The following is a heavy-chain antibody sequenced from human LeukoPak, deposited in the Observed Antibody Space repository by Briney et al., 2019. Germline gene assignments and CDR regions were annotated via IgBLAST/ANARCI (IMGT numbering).Heavy chain of an antibody. CDR2: IYYSGGT. CDR3: AREGLPPESPGRSFDI. V-gene: IGHV4-30-4*08. Sequence: SETLSLTSTVSAGPISSVDHYWSWIRQPPVKGLEGIGYIYYSGGTNYNPSLKCRVPITIDTAKKQISRKLNSVTAADTAVYYCAREGLPPESPGRSFDIWGLGTMVTVSS. D-gene: IGHD3-10*01. CDR1: AGPISSVDHY. J-gene: IGHJ3*02.